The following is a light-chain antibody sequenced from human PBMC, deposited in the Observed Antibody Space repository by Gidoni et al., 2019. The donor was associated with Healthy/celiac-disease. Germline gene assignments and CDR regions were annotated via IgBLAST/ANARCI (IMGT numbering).Light chain of an antibody. Sequence: QSALTQPASVSGSPGQSITISCTGTSSDVGGYNYVSWYQQQPGKAPKLMIYDVSNRPSWVSNRFSGSKSGNTASLTITGLQAEDEADYYCSSYTSSSTLLFGGGTKLTVL. V-gene: IGLV2-14*01. CDR2: DVS. CDR1: SSDVGGYNY. CDR3: SSYTSSSTLL. J-gene: IGLJ2*01.